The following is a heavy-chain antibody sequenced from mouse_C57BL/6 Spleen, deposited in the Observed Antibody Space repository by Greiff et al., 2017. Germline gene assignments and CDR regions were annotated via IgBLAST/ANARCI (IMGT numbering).Heavy chain of an antibody. Sequence: QVQLQQPGAELVKPGASVKLSCKASGYTFTDYWMHWVQQMPGQGLEWIGMIHPNSGSTTYNENFKGKATLTVDKSSSTAYMQLSSLTSEDSAVCDCASSGGSGWYFDVWGTGTTVTVSS. CDR1: GYTFTDYW. CDR3: ASSGGSGWYFDV. CDR2: IHPNSGST. D-gene: IGHD1-1*02. J-gene: IGHJ1*03. V-gene: IGHV1-64*01.